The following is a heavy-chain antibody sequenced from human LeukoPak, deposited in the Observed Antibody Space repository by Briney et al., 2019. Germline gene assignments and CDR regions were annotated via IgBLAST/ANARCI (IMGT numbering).Heavy chain of an antibody. J-gene: IGHJ4*02. V-gene: IGHV1-46*01. D-gene: IGHD3-22*01. CDR2: INPSGGST. CDR3: ARVAPTYYYDSSGHFDY. CDR1: GYTFTSYY. Sequence: ASVKVSCKASGYTFTSYYMHWVRQAPGQGLEWMGIINPSGGSTSYAQKFQGRVTMTRDTSTSTVYMELSSLRSEDTAVYYCARVAPTYYYDSSGHFDYWGQGTLVTVSS.